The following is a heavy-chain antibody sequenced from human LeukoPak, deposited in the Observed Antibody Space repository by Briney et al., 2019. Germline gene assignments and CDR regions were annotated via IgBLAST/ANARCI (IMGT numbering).Heavy chain of an antibody. D-gene: IGHD1-20*01. CDR1: GYTFTSYY. CDR3: ARDPGITGTEPQNWFDP. V-gene: IGHV1-46*01. Sequence: ASVKVSCKASGYTFTSYYMHWVRQAPGQGLEWMGIINPSGGSTSYAQKFQGRVTMTRDMSTSTVYMELSSLRSEDTAVYYCARDPGITGTEPQNWFDPWGQGTLVTVSS. CDR2: INPSGGST. J-gene: IGHJ5*02.